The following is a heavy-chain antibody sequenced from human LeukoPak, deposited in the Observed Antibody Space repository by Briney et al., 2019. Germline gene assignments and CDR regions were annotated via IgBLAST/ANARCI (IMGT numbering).Heavy chain of an antibody. J-gene: IGHJ4*02. CDR2: IYYSGST. D-gene: IGHD4-11*01. CDR1: GGSISSSSYY. CDR3: ARDAASKTWSPANYFDY. V-gene: IGHV4-39*07. Sequence: SETLSLTCTVSGGSISSSSYYWGWLRQPPGKGLEWIGSIYYSGSTYYNPSLKSRVTISVDTSKNQFSLKLSSVTAADTAVYYCARDAASKTWSPANYFDYWGQGTLVTVSS.